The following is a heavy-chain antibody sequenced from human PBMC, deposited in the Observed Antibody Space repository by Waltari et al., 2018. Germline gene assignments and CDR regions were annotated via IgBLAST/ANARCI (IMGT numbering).Heavy chain of an antibody. J-gene: IGHJ3*01. CDR3: ATYIGASVGTAAFDV. CDR2: MSYSGAT. D-gene: IGHD5-12*01. Sequence: GGIRQPLVQGLGWIGTMSYSGATYSSPSLESRVTVSRDTSKNQLSLKLFSVTAADTAVYYCATYIGASVGTAAFDVWGQGTMVTVSS. V-gene: IGHV4-39*01.